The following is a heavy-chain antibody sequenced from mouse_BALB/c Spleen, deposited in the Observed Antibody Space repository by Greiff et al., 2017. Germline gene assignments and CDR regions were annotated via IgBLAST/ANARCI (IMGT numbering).Heavy chain of an antibody. J-gene: IGHJ4*01. CDR1: GFTFSSYA. V-gene: IGHV5-9-3*01. CDR2: ISSGGSYT. D-gene: IGHD2-4*01. Sequence: EVKVVESGGGLVKPGGSLKLSCAASGFTFSSYAMSWVRQTPEKRLEWVATISSGGSYTYYPDSVKGRFTISRDNAKNTLYLQMSSLRSEDTAMYYCARRGTMITTTRDYYAMDYWGQGTSVTVSS. CDR3: ARRGTMITTTRDYYAMDY.